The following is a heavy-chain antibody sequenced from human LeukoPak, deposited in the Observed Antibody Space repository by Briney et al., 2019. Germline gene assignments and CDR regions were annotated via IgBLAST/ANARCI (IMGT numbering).Heavy chain of an antibody. V-gene: IGHV3-30*04. CDR2: ISYVGTET. D-gene: IGHD3-10*01. CDR3: ARNFAPIYYYHMDV. Sequence: PGGSLRLSCAASGYNFGAHVMHWVRQAPGKGLEWVALISYVGTETHYADSVRGRCTTARDASQSTGSLLMNSLRSDDTAVYYCARNFAPIYYYHMDVWGKGTTVIVSS. J-gene: IGHJ6*03. CDR1: GYNFGAHV.